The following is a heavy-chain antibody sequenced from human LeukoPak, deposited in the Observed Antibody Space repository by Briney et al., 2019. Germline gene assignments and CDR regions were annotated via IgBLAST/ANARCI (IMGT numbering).Heavy chain of an antibody. CDR1: GFTFSSYW. D-gene: IGHD3-22*01. CDR2: IKQDGSEK. J-gene: IGHJ4*02. CDR3: ARGGDSSGSDFDY. V-gene: IGHV3-7*01. Sequence: AGGSLRLSCAASGFTFSSYWMSWVRQAPGKGLEWVANIKQDGSEKYYVDSVKGRFTISRDNAKNSLYLQMNSLRAEDTAVYYCARGGDSSGSDFDYWGQGTLVTVSS.